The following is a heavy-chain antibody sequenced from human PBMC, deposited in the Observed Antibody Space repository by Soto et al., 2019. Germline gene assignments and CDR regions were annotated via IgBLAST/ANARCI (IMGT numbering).Heavy chain of an antibody. D-gene: IGHD5-12*01. V-gene: IGHV4-30-4*08. CDR2: FYYSTTT. J-gene: IGHJ5*02. CDR3: AGGYNGYDLEH. Sequence: QVQLQESGPGLVKPSQTLSLTCTVSGVSIESGGYYWTWIRQPPGKGLEWIGYFYYSTTTDYNPSLRSRGAMSGDASKNQISLKLGSVSAADTAVYYCAGGYNGYDLEHWGRGTLVTVAS. CDR1: GVSIESGGYY.